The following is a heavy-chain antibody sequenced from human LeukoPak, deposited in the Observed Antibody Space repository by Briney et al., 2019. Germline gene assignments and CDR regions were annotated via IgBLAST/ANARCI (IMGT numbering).Heavy chain of an antibody. J-gene: IGHJ4*02. CDR2: IYYSGST. Sequence: SETLSLTCTVSGGSISSHYWSWIRQPPGKGLEWIGYIYYSGSTNYNPSLKSRVTISVDTSKNQFSLKLSSVTAADTAVYYCARGYDILTGYLDYWGQRTLVTVSS. CDR3: ARGYDILTGYLDY. CDR1: GGSISSHY. D-gene: IGHD3-9*01. V-gene: IGHV4-59*11.